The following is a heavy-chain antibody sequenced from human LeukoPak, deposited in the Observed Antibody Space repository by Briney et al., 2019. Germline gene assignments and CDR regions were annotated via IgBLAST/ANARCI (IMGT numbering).Heavy chain of an antibody. CDR1: GYTFTSYA. D-gene: IGHD3-3*01. V-gene: IGHV7-4-1*02. J-gene: IGHJ5*02. CDR2: INTNTGNP. Sequence: GASVKVSCKASGYTFTSYAMNWVRQAPGQGLEWMGWINTNTGNPTYGQGFTGRFVFSLDTSVSTAYLQISSLKAEDTAVYYCARVGYYDFWSGHSEYNWFDPWGQGTLVTVSS. CDR3: ARVGYYDFWSGHSEYNWFDP.